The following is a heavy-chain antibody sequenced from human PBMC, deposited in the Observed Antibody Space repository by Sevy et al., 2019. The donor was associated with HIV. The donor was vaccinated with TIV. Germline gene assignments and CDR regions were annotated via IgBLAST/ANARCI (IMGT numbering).Heavy chain of an antibody. CDR3: ARRTNDENYSDY. CDR2: IYHSGST. D-gene: IGHD2-8*01. CDR1: GYSIGSGYY. Sequence: SETLSLTCTVSGYSIGSGYYWGWIRQPPGKGLEWIGSIYHSGSTYYNPSLKSRVTISVDTSKNQFSLKLSSVTAADTAVYYCARRTNDENYSDYWGQGTLVTVSS. V-gene: IGHV4-38-2*02. J-gene: IGHJ4*02.